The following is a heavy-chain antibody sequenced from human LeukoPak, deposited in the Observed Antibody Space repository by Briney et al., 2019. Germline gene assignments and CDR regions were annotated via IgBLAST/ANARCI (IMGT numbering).Heavy chain of an antibody. J-gene: IGHJ4*02. Sequence: GGSLRLSCAASGFTFSDYYMSWIRQAPGKGLEGVSYISSSGSTIYYADSVKGRFTISRDNAKNSLYLQMNSLRAEDTAVYYCARVPSVYSSGWAAFGYWGQGTLVTVSS. CDR3: ARVPSVYSSGWAAFGY. D-gene: IGHD6-19*01. CDR1: GFTFSDYY. V-gene: IGHV3-11*04. CDR2: ISSSGSTI.